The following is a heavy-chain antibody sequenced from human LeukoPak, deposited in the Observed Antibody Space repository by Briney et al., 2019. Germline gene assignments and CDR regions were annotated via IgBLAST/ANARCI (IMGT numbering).Heavy chain of an antibody. CDR1: GGSISSGDYY. D-gene: IGHD6-19*01. CDR3: GRLNPTDSGWYRYFDY. CDR2: IYYSGST. Sequence: PSQTLSLTCTVSGGSISSGDYYWSWIRQPPGKGLEWIGYIYYSGSTYYNPSLKSRVTISVDTSKNQFSLRLSSVTAADTAVYFCGRLNPTDSGWYRYFDYWGQGTLVTVSS. J-gene: IGHJ4*02. V-gene: IGHV4-30-4*01.